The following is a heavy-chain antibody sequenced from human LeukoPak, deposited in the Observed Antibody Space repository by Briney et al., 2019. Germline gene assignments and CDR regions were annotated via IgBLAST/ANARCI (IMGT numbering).Heavy chain of an antibody. D-gene: IGHD1-26*01. Sequence: ASVKVSCKASGYTFTAYYMHWVRQAPGQGLEWMGLINPTGGSTGYAQKFQGRVTMTRDMSTSTDYMELSSLRSEDTAIYYCARDNSVGDNAWWFDPWGQGTLVTVSS. CDR1: GYTFTAYY. J-gene: IGHJ5*02. CDR2: INPTGGST. V-gene: IGHV1-46*01. CDR3: ARDNSVGDNAWWFDP.